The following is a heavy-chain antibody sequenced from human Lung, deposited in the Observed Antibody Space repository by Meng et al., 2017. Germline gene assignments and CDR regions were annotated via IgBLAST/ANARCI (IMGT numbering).Heavy chain of an antibody. Sequence: QGELVEVGGGVVQPGGSLRLSCAASGFTFNTYAMHWVRQAPGKGLEWVSLMSFDGAQIYYSDSVRGRFTISRDNSKNTLYLQMNSLRAEDTAVYYCARDKPPNDVWGRGTLVTVSS. CDR2: MSFDGAQI. CDR3: ARDKPPNDV. J-gene: IGHJ2*01. V-gene: IGHV3-30*01. CDR1: GFTFNTYA.